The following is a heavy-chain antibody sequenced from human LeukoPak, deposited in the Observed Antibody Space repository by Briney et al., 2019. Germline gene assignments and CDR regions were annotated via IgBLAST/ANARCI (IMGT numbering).Heavy chain of an antibody. J-gene: IGHJ4*02. Sequence: PSETLSLTCTVSVGSISSYWSWIRQPPGKGLEWIGYIYYSGTTNYNPSLRSRVTISVDTSKNQFSLKLRSVTAADTAVYYCASGGSYHDYWGQGTLVTVSS. CDR3: ASGGSYHDY. CDR1: VGSISSY. D-gene: IGHD1-26*01. CDR2: IYYSGTT. V-gene: IGHV4-59*01.